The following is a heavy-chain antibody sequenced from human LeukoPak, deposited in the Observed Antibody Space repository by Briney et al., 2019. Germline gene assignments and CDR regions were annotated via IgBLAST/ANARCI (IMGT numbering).Heavy chain of an antibody. Sequence: ASVKVSCKVSGYTLTELSVHWVRQAPGKGLGWMGGFDPEDGETIYAQKFQGRVTMTEDTSTDTAYMELSSLRSEDTAVYYCATSYWLAVAAPLDYWGQGTLVTVSS. CDR1: GYTLTELS. D-gene: IGHD6-19*01. CDR2: FDPEDGET. V-gene: IGHV1-24*01. J-gene: IGHJ4*02. CDR3: ATSYWLAVAAPLDY.